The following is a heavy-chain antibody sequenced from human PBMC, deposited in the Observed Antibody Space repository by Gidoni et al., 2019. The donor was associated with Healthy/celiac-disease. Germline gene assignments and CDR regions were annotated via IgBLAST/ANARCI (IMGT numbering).Heavy chain of an antibody. CDR3: AKDGYCSSTSCYFFDY. V-gene: IGHV3-23*01. D-gene: IGHD2-2*01. J-gene: IGHJ4*02. CDR2: ISGSGGST. CDR1: GFPFSSYA. Sequence: EVPLLVSGGGLVQPGGSLRLSCSASGFPFSSYAMGWVRQAPGKGMEWGSTISGSGGSTYYEDSVKGRFTSSRDNSKNTRYLQMNSLRAEDTAVYYCAKDGYCSSTSCYFFDYWGQGTLVTVSS.